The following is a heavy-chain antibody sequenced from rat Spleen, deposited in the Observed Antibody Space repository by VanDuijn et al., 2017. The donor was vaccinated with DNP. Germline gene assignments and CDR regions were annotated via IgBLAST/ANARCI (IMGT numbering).Heavy chain of an antibody. CDR1: EFSLTDYS. D-gene: IGHD4-3*01. J-gene: IGHJ2*01. Sequence: QVQLKESGPGLVQPSQTLSLTCTVSEFSLTDYSVHWVRQPPGKGLEWLGRMRYNGETSYNSALKSRLSISRDTSKSQVFLKMNSLQTEDTAKYYCARDRDWGQGVMVTVSS. CDR3: ARDRD. CDR2: MRYNGET. V-gene: IGHV2S30*01.